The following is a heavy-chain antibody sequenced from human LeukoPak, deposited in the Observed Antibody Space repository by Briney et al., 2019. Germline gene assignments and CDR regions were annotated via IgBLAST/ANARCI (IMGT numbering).Heavy chain of an antibody. J-gene: IGHJ4*02. CDR1: GFTFSSYA. CDR2: ISGSGGST. Sequence: GGSLRLSCAASGFTFSSYAMSWVRQAPGKGLEWVSAISGSGGSTYYADSVKGRFTISRDNSKNTLYLQMNSLRAEDTAVYYCAKDAVRLLWFGELLHYFDYWGQGTLVTVSS. V-gene: IGHV3-23*01. D-gene: IGHD3-10*01. CDR3: AKDAVRLLWFGELLHYFDY.